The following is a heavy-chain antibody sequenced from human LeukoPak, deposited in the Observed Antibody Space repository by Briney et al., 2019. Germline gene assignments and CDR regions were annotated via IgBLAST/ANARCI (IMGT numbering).Heavy chain of an antibody. CDR3: ASLHCSSTSCYNNWFDP. J-gene: IGHJ5*02. Sequence: PSETLSLTCTVSGGSISSYYWSWIRQPAGQGLEWIGRIYTSGSTNYNPSLKSRVTMSVATSKNQFSLTLSSVTAADTAVYYGASLHCSSTSCYNNWFDPWGQGTLVTVSS. D-gene: IGHD2-2*02. CDR1: GGSISSYY. V-gene: IGHV4-4*07. CDR2: IYTSGST.